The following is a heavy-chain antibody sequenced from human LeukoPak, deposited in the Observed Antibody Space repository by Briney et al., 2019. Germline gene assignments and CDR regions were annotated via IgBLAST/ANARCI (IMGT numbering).Heavy chain of an antibody. CDR3: ARVGYSGYDTRGWFDP. Sequence: EPSETLSLTCTVSGGSISSYYWSWIRQPPGKGLEWIAYIYYSGSTNYNPSLKSRVTLSVDTSKNQFSLKLSSVTAADTAVYYCARVGYSGYDTRGWFDPWGQGTLVTVSS. CDR1: GGSISSYY. CDR2: IYYSGST. D-gene: IGHD5-12*01. J-gene: IGHJ5*02. V-gene: IGHV4-59*01.